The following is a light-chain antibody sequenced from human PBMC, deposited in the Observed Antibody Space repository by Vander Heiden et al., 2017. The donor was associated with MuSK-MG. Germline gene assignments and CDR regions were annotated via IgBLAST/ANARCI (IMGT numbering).Light chain of an antibody. CDR3: CSYAGSNTVI. CDR1: SSDVGGYNP. J-gene: IGLJ2*01. CDR2: DVS. V-gene: IGLV2-11*01. Sequence: QSALPQPRSVSGSPGQSVTISCTGTSSDVGGYNPVSWYQHHPGKAPKVMIYDVSQRPSGVPVRFSGSKSGNTASLTISGLQAEDEAHYYSCSYAGSNTVIFGGGTRLPF.